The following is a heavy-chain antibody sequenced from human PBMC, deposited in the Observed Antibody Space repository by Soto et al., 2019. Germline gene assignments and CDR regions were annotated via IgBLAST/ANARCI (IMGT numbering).Heavy chain of an antibody. Sequence: PGGSLRLSCVASEFSFSNYAMTWVRQAPGKGLEWVSVISGSGSSTYYADSVKARFTISRDNSKSTLYLQMNSLRAEDTAVYYCAKRSVGVGGKCYLDYWGQGTLVTVSS. CDR3: AKRSVGVGGKCYLDY. J-gene: IGHJ4*02. CDR2: ISGSGSST. D-gene: IGHD2-8*01. V-gene: IGHV3-23*01. CDR1: EFSFSNYA.